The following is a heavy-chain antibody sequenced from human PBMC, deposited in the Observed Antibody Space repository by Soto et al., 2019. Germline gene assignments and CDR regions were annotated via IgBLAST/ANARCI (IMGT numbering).Heavy chain of an antibody. Sequence: EGQLVESGGGLVQPGGSLRLSCGASGLTFSSNEMHWVRQAPGKGLKWLAYISKSGSVIYYADSVKGRFTISRDNAKNLLYLQMNSLSAEDTAVYFCGSVNSRFSYGIDIWGQGTTVTVSS. CDR3: GSVNSRFSYGIDI. J-gene: IGHJ6*02. CDR1: GLTFSSNE. D-gene: IGHD3-3*01. V-gene: IGHV3-48*03. CDR2: ISKSGSVI.